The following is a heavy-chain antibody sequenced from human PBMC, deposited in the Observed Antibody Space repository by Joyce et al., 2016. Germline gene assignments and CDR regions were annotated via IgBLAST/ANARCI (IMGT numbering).Heavy chain of an antibody. CDR3: ARHVVYGGFSY. CDR1: GYTFTNYW. V-gene: IGHV5-10-1*01. J-gene: IGHJ4*01. D-gene: IGHD5/OR15-5a*01. Sequence: VQLVQSGAEVKKPGESLRISCKGSGYTFTNYWISWVRQMPGKGREWMGSIYPSDSYIKYSPSFQGHVAISADKSISTADLQWSSLRASDTAMFYCARHVVYGGFSYWGQGTLVTVSS. CDR2: IYPSDSYI.